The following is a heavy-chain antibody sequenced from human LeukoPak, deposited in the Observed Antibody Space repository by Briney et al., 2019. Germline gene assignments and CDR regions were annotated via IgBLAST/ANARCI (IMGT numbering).Heavy chain of an antibody. D-gene: IGHD2-15*01. CDR2: INPHSGGT. CDR3: ARVGYCSTGNCYSDWFDP. Sequence: APVKVSCKASGYTFTGYYVHWVRQAPGQGLEWMGWINPHSGGTNYAQKFQGRVTMTRDTSISTAYMELSRLRFDDTAVYYCARVGYCSTGNCYSDWFDPWGQGTLVTVSS. V-gene: IGHV1-2*02. J-gene: IGHJ5*02. CDR1: GYTFTGYY.